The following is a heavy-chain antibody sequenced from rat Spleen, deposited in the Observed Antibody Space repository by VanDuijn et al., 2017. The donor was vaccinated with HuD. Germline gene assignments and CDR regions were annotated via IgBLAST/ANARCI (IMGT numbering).Heavy chain of an antibody. CDR1: GFTLSDYY. J-gene: IGHJ2*01. D-gene: IGHD1-12*02. CDR2: ISYDGSNT. V-gene: IGHV5-29*01. Sequence: EVQLVESDGGLVQPGRSLKLSCAASGFTLSDYYMAWVRQAPTKGLEWVATISYDGSNTFYRDSVKGRFTNSRDPAKNTLYLQMDSLRSEDTATYYCARHGRIYYYDGSYFYFDYWGQGVMVTVSS. CDR3: ARHGRIYYYDGSYFYFDY.